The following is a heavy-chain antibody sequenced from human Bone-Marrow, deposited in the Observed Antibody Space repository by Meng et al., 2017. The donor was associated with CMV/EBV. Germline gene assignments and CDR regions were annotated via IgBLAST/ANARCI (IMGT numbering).Heavy chain of an antibody. D-gene: IGHD3-22*01. J-gene: IGHJ4*02. Sequence: GGSLRLSCAASGFTFVTYTMHWVRQAPGKGLEWVALISYDGSKKYYADSVKGRFTISRDNSKSTLYLQMNSLRAEDTAVYYCVRYYYDSRLLDYWGQGTLVTVSS. CDR3: VRYYYDSRLLDY. CDR2: ISYDGSKK. CDR1: GFTFVTYT. V-gene: IGHV3-30-3*01.